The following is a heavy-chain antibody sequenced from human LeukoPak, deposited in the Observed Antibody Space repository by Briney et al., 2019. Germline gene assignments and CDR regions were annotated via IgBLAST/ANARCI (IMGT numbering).Heavy chain of an antibody. V-gene: IGHV4-39*01. D-gene: IGHD3-10*01. CDR2: IYYTGST. CDR1: SGSFSSSSNY. CDR3: ARHMDMGLTHNWLDP. Sequence: SSETLSLTCSVSSGSFSSSSNYWGWIRQPPGKGLEWIGSIYYTGSTYYKSFLRSRVTISVDRSKNHFSLKLSSVTAADTAVYYCARHMDMGLTHNWLDPWGQGTLVTVSS. J-gene: IGHJ5*02.